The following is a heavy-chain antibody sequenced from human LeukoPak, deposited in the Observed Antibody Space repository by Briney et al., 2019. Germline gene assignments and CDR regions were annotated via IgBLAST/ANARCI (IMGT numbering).Heavy chain of an antibody. J-gene: IGHJ4*02. V-gene: IGHV4-59*12. CDR2: IYYSGST. D-gene: IGHD2-15*01. CDR1: GGSISSYY. Sequence: SETLSLTCTVSGGSISSYYWSWIRQPPGKGLEWIGYIYYSGSTNYNPSLKSRVTISVDTSKNQFSLKLSSVTAADTAVYYCARDFGTTSGVDYWGQGTLVAVSS. CDR3: ARDFGTTSGVDY.